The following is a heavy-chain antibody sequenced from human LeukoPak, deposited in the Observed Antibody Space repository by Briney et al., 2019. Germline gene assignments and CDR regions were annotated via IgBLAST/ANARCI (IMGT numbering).Heavy chain of an antibody. CDR1: GGSISSGGYY. D-gene: IGHD3/OR15-3a*01. Sequence: SQTLSLTCTVPGGSISSGGYYWSWIRQHPGKGLEWIGYIYYSGSTYYNPSLKSRVTISVDTSKNQFSLKLSSVTAADTAVYYCARENVILAYGMDVWGQGTTVTVSS. CDR3: ARENVILAYGMDV. V-gene: IGHV4-31*03. CDR2: IYYSGST. J-gene: IGHJ6*02.